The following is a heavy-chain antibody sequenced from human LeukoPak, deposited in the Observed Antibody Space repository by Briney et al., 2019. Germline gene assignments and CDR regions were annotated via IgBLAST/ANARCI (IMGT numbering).Heavy chain of an antibody. CDR3: AKNRATGLAFYDY. V-gene: IGHV3-23*01. CDR1: GFTFNSYA. J-gene: IGHJ4*02. CDR2: IIAVAGYI. Sequence: GGSLRLSCAASGFTFNSYAMTWVRQAPGKGLEWVSAIIAVAGYIYYADSVKGRLTSSRDNSKGTLYLQMSNLRAEDTAVYFCAKNRATGLAFYDYWGQGTQVTVSS. D-gene: IGHD5-24*01.